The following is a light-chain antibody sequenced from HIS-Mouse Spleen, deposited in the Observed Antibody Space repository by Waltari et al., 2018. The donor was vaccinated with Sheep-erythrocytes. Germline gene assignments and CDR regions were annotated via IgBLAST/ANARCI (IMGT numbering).Light chain of an antibody. V-gene: IGKV1D-13*01. J-gene: IGKJ1*01. Sequence: AIQLTQSPSSLSASVGDSVTITCRASQGISSSLAWYQHKPGKAPKLLIYDASSLESGVPSRFSGSGSGTDFTLTISSLQPEDFATYYCQQFNNYPRTFGQGTKVEIK. CDR2: DAS. CDR3: QQFNNYPRT. CDR1: QGISSS.